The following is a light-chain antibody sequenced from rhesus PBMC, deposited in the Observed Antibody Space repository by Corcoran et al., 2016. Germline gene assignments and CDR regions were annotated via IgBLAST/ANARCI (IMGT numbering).Light chain of an antibody. J-gene: IGKJ1*01. CDR3: LQHNSYPWT. CDR2: AAS. CDR1: QGISSY. V-gene: IGKV1-28*01. Sequence: DIQMTQSPSSLSASVGDTVTITCRASQGISSYLNWFQQKPRKAPKLLIYAASSLESGVPSRVNGSGTGTEFTLTSSSLQPEDFAAYYGLQHNSYPWTVGQGTKVEIK.